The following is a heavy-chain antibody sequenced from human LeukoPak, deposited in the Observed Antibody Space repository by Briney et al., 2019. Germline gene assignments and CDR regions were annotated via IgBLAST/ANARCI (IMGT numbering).Heavy chain of an antibody. CDR1: GYSFTSYW. D-gene: IGHD6-19*01. V-gene: IGHV5-51*01. CDR2: IYPGDSDT. CDR3: ARHETSSGWYSNFDY. Sequence: GESLKISCKGSGYSFTSYWIGWVRQMPGKGLAWMGIIYPGDSDTRYSPSFQGQVTISADKSISTAYLQWSSLKASDTAMYYCARHETSSGWYSNFDYWGQGTLVTVSS. J-gene: IGHJ4*02.